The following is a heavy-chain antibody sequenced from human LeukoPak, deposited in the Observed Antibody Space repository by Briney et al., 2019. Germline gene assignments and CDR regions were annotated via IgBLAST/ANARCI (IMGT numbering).Heavy chain of an antibody. CDR3: ASLITIFGVVMDYMDV. D-gene: IGHD3-3*01. CDR1: GFTFTNYA. J-gene: IGHJ6*03. V-gene: IGHV3-7*01. Sequence: GGSLRLSCVASGFTFTNYAMSWVRQAPGKGLEWVANIKHDGTEKYYVDSVKGRFTISRDNAKNSLYLQMNSLRAEDTAVYYCASLITIFGVVMDYMDVWGKGTTVTVSS. CDR2: IKHDGTEK.